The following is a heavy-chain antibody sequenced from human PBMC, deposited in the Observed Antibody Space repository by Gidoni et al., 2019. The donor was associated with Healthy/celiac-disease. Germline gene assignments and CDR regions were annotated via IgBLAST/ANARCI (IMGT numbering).Heavy chain of an antibody. V-gene: IGHV4-31*03. CDR2: IYYSGST. CDR1: GGSISSGGYY. D-gene: IGHD3-9*01. J-gene: IGHJ5*02. CDR3: ARVGYDILTGPNWFDP. Sequence: QVQLQESGPGLVKPSQTLSLTCTVSGGSISSGGYYWSWIRQHPGKGLGWIGYIYYSGSTYYNPSLKSRVTISVDTSKNQFSLKLSSVTAADTAVYYCARVGYDILTGPNWFDPWGQGTLVTVSS.